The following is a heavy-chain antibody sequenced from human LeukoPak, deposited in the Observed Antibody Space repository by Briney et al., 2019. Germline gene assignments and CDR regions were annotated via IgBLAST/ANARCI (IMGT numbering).Heavy chain of an antibody. CDR1: GFIFTSYG. CDR3: AKDLWDIVVVPAASSDY. D-gene: IGHD2-2*01. CDR2: IRYDGSIK. V-gene: IGHV3-30*02. J-gene: IGHJ4*02. Sequence: WGSLRLSCAASGFIFTSYGMHWVRQAPGKGLEWVAFIRYDGSIKFYADSVKGRFTISRDNSKNTLYLQMNSLRAEDTAVYYCAKDLWDIVVVPAASSDYWGQGTLVTVSS.